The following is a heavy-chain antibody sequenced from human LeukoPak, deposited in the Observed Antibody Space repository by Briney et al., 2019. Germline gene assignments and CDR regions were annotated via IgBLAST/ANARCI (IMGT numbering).Heavy chain of an antibody. V-gene: IGHV3-53*01. CDR3: GSYRRAYDV. CDR1: GLTVSTTS. CDR2: ILDDGRI. J-gene: IGHJ3*01. Sequence: GGSLRLSCAASGLTVSTTSMTWVRQAPGKGLEWVSDILDDGRIYYADSVKGRFTNSRDYSQNKVNLQMDNLRAEDAAIYYCGSYRRAYDVWGQGTVVTVAS. D-gene: IGHD1-26*01.